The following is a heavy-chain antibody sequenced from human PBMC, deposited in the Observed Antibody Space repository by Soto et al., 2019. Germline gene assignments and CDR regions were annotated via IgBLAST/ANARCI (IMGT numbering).Heavy chain of an antibody. V-gene: IGHV3-33*01. D-gene: IGHD1-1*01. CDR3: ARDPERRAYWYFDL. Sequence: QVQLVESGGGVVQPGRSLRLSCATSGFTFSNYAMHWVRQAPGKGLEWVAVIYYDGSNKYYADSVKGRFTISRDNSKNQVYLQMNRLRAEDTAVYYCARDPERRAYWYFDLWGRGTLVTVSS. J-gene: IGHJ2*01. CDR1: GFTFSNYA. CDR2: IYYDGSNK.